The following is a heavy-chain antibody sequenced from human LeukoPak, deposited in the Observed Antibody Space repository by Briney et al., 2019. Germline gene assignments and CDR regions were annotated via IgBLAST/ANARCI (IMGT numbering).Heavy chain of an antibody. D-gene: IGHD1-26*01. CDR2: IYYSGST. Sequence: SDTLSLTCTVSGGSLSSYYVSCIRQPPREGLEWSGYIYYSGSTNYNPSLHSRGTISIDTSKNQISLKLSSVTAADKAVYYCARHSGDSGRYYYYGMDVWGQGTTVTVSS. V-gene: IGHV4-59*08. J-gene: IGHJ6*02. CDR1: GGSLSSYY. CDR3: ARHSGDSGRYYYYGMDV.